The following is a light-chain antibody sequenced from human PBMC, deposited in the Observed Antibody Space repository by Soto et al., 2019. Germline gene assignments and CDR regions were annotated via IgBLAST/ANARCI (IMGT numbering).Light chain of an antibody. CDR2: GAS. CDR1: QSISSSY. V-gene: IGKV3-20*01. J-gene: IGKJ2*01. CDR3: QQYASSPYT. Sequence: EIVLTQSPCTLSLSPGERATLSCRASQSISSSYLAWYQQKNGQAPRLLIYGASRRATGIPDRFSGRGSGTDFNPTITTLETEDSAVYFCQQYASSPYTFGQGTKVDIK.